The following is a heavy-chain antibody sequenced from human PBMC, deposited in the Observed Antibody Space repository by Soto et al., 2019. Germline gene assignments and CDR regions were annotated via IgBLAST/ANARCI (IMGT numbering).Heavy chain of an antibody. J-gene: IGHJ4*02. V-gene: IGHV3-74*01. CDR2: INSDGSST. CDR1: GFTFSSYW. D-gene: IGHD3-22*01. CDR3: ARAGDSSGYYSFDY. Sequence: GESLKISCAASGFTFSSYWMHWVRQAPGEGLVWVSRINSDGSSTSYAESVKGRFTISRDNAKNTLYLQMNGLRVEDTAVYYCARAGDSSGYYSFDYWGQGTLVTVSS.